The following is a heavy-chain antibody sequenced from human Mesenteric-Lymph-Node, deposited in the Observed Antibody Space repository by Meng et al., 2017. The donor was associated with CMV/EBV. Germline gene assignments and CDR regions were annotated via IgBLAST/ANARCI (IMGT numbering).Heavy chain of an antibody. D-gene: IGHD3-10*01. J-gene: IGHJ4*02. CDR2: ISATYGST. V-gene: IGHV3-23*01. Sequence: ASGFTFSNYAMSWVRQAPGKGLEWVASISATYGSTYYADFVKGRFTISRDSSKNTLDLHMNSLSAEDTAIYYCAKRSLPGTYYHDNWGPGTLVTVSS. CDR3: AKRSLPGTYYHDN. CDR1: GFTFSNYA.